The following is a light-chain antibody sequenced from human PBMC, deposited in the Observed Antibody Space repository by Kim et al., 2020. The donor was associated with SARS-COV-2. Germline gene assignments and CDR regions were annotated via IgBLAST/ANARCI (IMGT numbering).Light chain of an antibody. CDR2: GAS. CDR3: LKHNTYPIT. J-gene: IGKJ5*01. CDR1: QDIRND. V-gene: IGKV1-17*01. Sequence: GDRVTITCRASQDIRNDLGWYQQNPGRAPKRLIYGASSLQSGDPSRFSGRGTGTEFTLTISSLQPEDFATYFCLKHNTYPITFG.